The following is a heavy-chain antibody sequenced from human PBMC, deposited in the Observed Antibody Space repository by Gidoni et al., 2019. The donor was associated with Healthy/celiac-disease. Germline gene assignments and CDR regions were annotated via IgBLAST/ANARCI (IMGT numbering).Heavy chain of an antibody. D-gene: IGHD6-13*01. CDR2: IYYSGST. J-gene: IGHJ3*02. CDR1: GGSISSYY. Sequence: QVQLQDSGSGLVKPSEPVSLTCTVPGGSISSYYWSWIRQPPGKGLELIGYIYYSGSTNYNPSLKSRVTISVDTSKNQLLLKLRSVTAADTAVYYCASYGSSWYGDVAFDIWGQGTMVTVSS. V-gene: IGHV4-59*01. CDR3: ASYGSSWYGDVAFDI.